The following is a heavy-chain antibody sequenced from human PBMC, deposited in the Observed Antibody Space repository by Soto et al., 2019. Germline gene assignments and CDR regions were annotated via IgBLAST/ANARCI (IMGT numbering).Heavy chain of an antibody. J-gene: IGHJ4*02. CDR1: DFTFSDYT. D-gene: IGHD1-1*01. Sequence: EVQLVESGGGLVNPGESLRLSCVVSDFTFSDYTMHWVRQAPGKGLEWVSAISSNSYHIYYADSVKGRFTPSRDNASKSLYLQTNSLRADDTAVYYCARASAHIQLEVFDCWGQGTLVTVSS. CDR2: ISSNSYHI. V-gene: IGHV3-21*01. CDR3: ARASAHIQLEVFDC.